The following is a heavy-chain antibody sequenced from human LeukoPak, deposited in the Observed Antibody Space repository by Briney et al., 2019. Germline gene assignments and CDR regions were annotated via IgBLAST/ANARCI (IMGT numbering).Heavy chain of an antibody. Sequence: SDTLSLTCGVSGYSISSSNWWGWIRQPPGKGLEWIGYIYYSGSTNYNPSLKSRVTISVDTSKNQFSLKLSSVTAADTAVYYCARMAVVAGAYYYYGMDVWGQGTTVTVSS. CDR2: IYYSGST. CDR3: ARMAVVAGAYYYYGMDV. CDR1: GYSISSSNW. J-gene: IGHJ6*02. V-gene: IGHV4-28*01. D-gene: IGHD2-15*01.